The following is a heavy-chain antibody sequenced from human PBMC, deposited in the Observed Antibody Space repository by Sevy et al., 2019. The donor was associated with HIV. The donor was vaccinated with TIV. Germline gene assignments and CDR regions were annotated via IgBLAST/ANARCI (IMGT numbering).Heavy chain of an antibody. Sequence: GGSLRLSCAASGFTFSSYGMHWVRQAPGKGLEWVAVIWYDGSNKYYADSVKGRFTISRDNSKNTLYLQMNSLRAEDTAVYYCAGDASGPAAPYYYGMDVWGQGTTVTVSS. V-gene: IGHV3-33*01. CDR3: AGDASGPAAPYYYGMDV. CDR2: IWYDGSNK. J-gene: IGHJ6*02. D-gene: IGHD6-13*01. CDR1: GFTFSSYG.